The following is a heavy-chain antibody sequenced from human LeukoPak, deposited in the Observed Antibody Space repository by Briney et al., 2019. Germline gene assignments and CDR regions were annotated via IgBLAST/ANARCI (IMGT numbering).Heavy chain of an antibody. CDR1: GFTFSSYW. CDR2: INSDGSST. V-gene: IGHV3-74*01. CDR3: ARDGSRAQSRYYSYYMDV. Sequence: PGGSLRLSCAASGFTFSSYWMHWVRQAPGKGLVWVSRINSDGSSTSYADSVKGRFTISRDNAKNTLYLQMNSLRAEDTAVYYCARDGSRAQSRYYSYYMDVWGKGTTVTVSS. D-gene: IGHD1-26*01. J-gene: IGHJ6*03.